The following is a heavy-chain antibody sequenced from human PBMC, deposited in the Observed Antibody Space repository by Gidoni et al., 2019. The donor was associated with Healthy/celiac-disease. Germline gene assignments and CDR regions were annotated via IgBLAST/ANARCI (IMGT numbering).Heavy chain of an antibody. V-gene: IGHV4-61*02. Sequence: QVQLQESGPGLVKPSQTLSLTCTVSGGSISSGSYYWSWIRQPAGKGLEWIGRIYTSGSTNYNPSLKSRVTISVDTSKNQFSLKLSSVTAADTAVYYCATEYSSSSYYYYMDVWGKGTTVTVSS. CDR2: IYTSGST. CDR1: GGSISSGSYY. J-gene: IGHJ6*03. CDR3: ATEYSSSSYYYYMDV. D-gene: IGHD6-6*01.